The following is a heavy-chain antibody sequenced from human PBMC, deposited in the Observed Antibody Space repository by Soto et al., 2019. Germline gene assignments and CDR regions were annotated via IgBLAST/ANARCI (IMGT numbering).Heavy chain of an antibody. Sequence: PGGSLRLFGAASGFTFSSYAMHWVRQAPGKGLEWVAVISYDGSNKYYADSVKGRFTISRDNSKNTLYLQMNSLRAEDTAVYYCARDLVRYFDYQEYYCMDVWSQGTTVTVSS. CDR2: ISYDGSNK. CDR1: GFTFSSYA. CDR3: ARDLVRYFDYQEYYCMDV. J-gene: IGHJ6*02. D-gene: IGHD3-9*01. V-gene: IGHV3-30-3*01.